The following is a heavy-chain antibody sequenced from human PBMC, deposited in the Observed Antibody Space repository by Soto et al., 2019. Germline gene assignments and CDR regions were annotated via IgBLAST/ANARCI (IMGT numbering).Heavy chain of an antibody. D-gene: IGHD6-13*01. V-gene: IGHV2-5*02. CDR2: IYWDDEK. Sequence: QITLKESGPTLVKPTQTLTLTCTFSGFALSTSGVSVGWIRQPPGKALEWLALIYWDDEKRYSPSLMSRLTIAKDPSKNLLVLTMTNMAPLDTARYYCAHRRAQQLLARSYYFDFWGQGTLVTVSS. J-gene: IGHJ4*02. CDR3: AHRRAQQLLARSYYFDF. CDR1: GFALSTSGVS.